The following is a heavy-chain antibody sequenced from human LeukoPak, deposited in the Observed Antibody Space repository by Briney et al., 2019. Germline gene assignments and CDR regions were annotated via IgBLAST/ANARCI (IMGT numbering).Heavy chain of an antibody. J-gene: IGHJ4*02. CDR3: ARTYTAVHYFDY. CDR2: INPNSGGT. V-gene: IGHV1-2*02. Sequence: ASVKVSCKASGFTFTGYYMHWVRQAPGQGLEWMGWINPNSGGTNYAQKFQGRVTMTRDTSISTAYMELSRLTSDDTALYYCARTYTAVHYFDYWGQGTLVTVSS. D-gene: IGHD2-21*02. CDR1: GFTFTGYY.